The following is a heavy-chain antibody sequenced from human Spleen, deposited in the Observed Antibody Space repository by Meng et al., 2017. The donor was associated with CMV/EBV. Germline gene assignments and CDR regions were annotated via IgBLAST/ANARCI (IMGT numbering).Heavy chain of an antibody. CDR1: GFTFINAY. Sequence: SLSCAGSGFTFINAYMSWVRQAPGKGLEWVGRIKSFTDNATTDYAAPVKGRFTISRDDSTSTLYLQMNNLKTEDTAFYYCATDGGSFWGQGTLVTVSS. J-gene: IGHJ4*02. D-gene: IGHD1-26*01. V-gene: IGHV3-15*01. CDR3: ATDGGSF. CDR2: IKSFTDNATT.